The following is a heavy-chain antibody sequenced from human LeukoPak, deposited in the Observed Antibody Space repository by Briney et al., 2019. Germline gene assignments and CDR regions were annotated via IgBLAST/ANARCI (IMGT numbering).Heavy chain of an antibody. CDR2: INTNTGNP. Sequence: ASVKVSCKASGYTFTSYAMNWVRQAPGQGLEWMGWINTNTGNPTYAQGLTGRFVFSLDTSINTAYLQISSLKAEDTAVYYCAREYWLVPHDAFDIWGQGTMVTVSS. J-gene: IGHJ3*02. CDR1: GYTFTSYA. CDR3: AREYWLVPHDAFDI. D-gene: IGHD6-19*01. V-gene: IGHV7-4-1*02.